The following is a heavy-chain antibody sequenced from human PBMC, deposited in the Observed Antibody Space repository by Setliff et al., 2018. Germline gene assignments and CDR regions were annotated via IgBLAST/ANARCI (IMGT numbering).Heavy chain of an antibody. V-gene: IGHV4-39*07. J-gene: IGHJ4*02. CDR1: GDSISSSSYY. CDR3: ARAAARAEYSDTSAYLPFDF. Sequence: KTSETLSLTCSVSGDSISSSSYYWGWIRQPPGKGLEWIGSVYHSGSSYQNPSLRSRIAVSVDTSKNQFSLRLNSVTAADTAVYFCARAAARAEYSDTSAYLPFDFWGLGTLVTVSS. CDR2: VYHSGSS. D-gene: IGHD3-16*01.